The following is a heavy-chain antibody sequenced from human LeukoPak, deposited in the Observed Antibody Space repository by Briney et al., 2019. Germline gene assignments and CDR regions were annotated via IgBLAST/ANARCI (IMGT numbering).Heavy chain of an antibody. CDR1: GGSISSSNW. V-gene: IGHV4-4*02. D-gene: IGHD2-2*02. CDR3: ARETYCSSITCYNVVDAFDI. J-gene: IGHJ3*02. Sequence: SETLSLTCAVSGGSISSSNWWSWVRPTPGKGLEWIGETYHSGNTNYNPSLKSRVTISVDTSKNQFSLKLSSVTAADTAVYYCARETYCSSITCYNVVDAFDIWGQGTMVTVSS. CDR2: TYHSGNT.